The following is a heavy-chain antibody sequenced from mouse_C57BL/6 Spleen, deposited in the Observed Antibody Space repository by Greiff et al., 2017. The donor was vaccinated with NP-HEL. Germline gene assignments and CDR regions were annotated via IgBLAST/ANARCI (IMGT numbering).Heavy chain of an antibody. J-gene: IGHJ4*01. Sequence: VKVVESGAELVKPGASVKMSCKASGYTFTTYPIEWMKQNHGKSLEWIGNFHPYNDDTKYNEKFKGKATLTVEKSSSTVYLELSRLTSDDSAVYYCAIIYYGTLYAMDYWGQGTSVTVSS. CDR3: AIIYYGTLYAMDY. CDR2: FHPYNDDT. V-gene: IGHV1-47*01. D-gene: IGHD2-1*01. CDR1: GYTFTTYP.